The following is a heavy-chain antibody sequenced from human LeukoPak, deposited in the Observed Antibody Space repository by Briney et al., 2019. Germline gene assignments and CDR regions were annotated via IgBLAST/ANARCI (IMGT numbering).Heavy chain of an antibody. V-gene: IGHV2-70*11. Sequence: SRPALVKPTQPLTLTCTFSGFSLSTSGVCVSWIRQPPGKALEWLARIDWDDDKYYSTSLKTRLTISKDTTKNQVVLTMTNMDPEDTATYYCARTTSSTSFNFDYWGQGTLVTVSS. CDR2: IDWDDDK. D-gene: IGHD2-2*01. CDR1: GFSLSTSGVC. J-gene: IGHJ4*02. CDR3: ARTTSSTSFNFDY.